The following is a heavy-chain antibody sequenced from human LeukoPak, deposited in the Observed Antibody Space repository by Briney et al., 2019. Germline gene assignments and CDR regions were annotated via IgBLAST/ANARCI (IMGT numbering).Heavy chain of an antibody. CDR3: ARLGSTFDI. V-gene: IGHV4-59*08. J-gene: IGHJ3*02. CDR1: GGSISSYY. CDR2: IFYSGGS. Sequence: PSGTLSHTCTVSGGSISSYYWTWIRQPPGKGLEWIGYIFYSGGSNYNPSLQSPVTISVDTSKNHSSLMLSSVNAADTAVYYCARLGSTFDIWGQGTMVTVSS. D-gene: IGHD2-2*01.